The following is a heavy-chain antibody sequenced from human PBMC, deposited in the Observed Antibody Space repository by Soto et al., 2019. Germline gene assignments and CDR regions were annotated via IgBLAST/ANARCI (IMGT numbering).Heavy chain of an antibody. J-gene: IGHJ6*02. CDR3: ASGLAHYYYYGMDV. V-gene: IGHV1-69*01. CDR2: IIPIFGTA. CDR1: GGTFSSYA. Sequence: QVQLVQSGAEVKKPGSSVKVSCKASGGTFSSYAISWVRQAPGQGLEWMGGIIPIFGTANYAQKFQGRVKITADESTSTAYMELSSVRSEDTGVYYCASGLAHYYYYGMDVWGQGTTVTVSS.